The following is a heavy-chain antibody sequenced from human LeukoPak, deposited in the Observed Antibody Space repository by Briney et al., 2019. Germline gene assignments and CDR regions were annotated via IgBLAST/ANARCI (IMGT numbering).Heavy chain of an antibody. CDR2: INHSGST. V-gene: IGHV4-34*01. J-gene: IGHJ5*02. CDR3: ARASGGRGTRILNWFDP. Sequence: SETLSLTCAVYGGSFSGYYWSWIRQPPGKGLEGIGEINHSGSTNYNPSLKSRVTISVDTSKNQFSLKLSSVTAADTAVYYCARASGGRGTRILNWFDPWGQGTLVTVSS. CDR1: GGSFSGYY. D-gene: IGHD2-15*01.